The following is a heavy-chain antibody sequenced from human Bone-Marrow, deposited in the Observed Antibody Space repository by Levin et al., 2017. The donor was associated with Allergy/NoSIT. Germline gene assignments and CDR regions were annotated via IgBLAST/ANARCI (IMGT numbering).Heavy chain of an antibody. CDR1: GFSFSNYA. CDR2: VSDSGGDT. CDR3: AKDSRRTSGWYYFDS. D-gene: IGHD6-19*01. Sequence: HAGGSLRLSCAASGFSFSNYAMNWVRQAPGKGLEWVSAVSDSGGDTHYADSVKGRFTISRDNSKNTLYLQMNSLRAEDTAVYYCAKDSRRTSGWYYFDSWGQGTLVTVSS. V-gene: IGHV3-23*01. J-gene: IGHJ4*02.